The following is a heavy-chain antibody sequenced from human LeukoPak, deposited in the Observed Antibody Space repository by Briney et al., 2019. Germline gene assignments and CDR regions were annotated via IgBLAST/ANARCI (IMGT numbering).Heavy chain of an antibody. CDR2: IYNVGTT. CDR3: ARGEGSNWFDH. J-gene: IGHJ5*02. Sequence: PGGSLRLSCAASGFTVSSNHMSWVRQAPGQGLEWVSIIYNVGTTYYADSVKGRFTIYRDNSKNTMFVQMNSLTADDSGVYYCARGEGSNWFDHWGQGILVTVSS. V-gene: IGHV3-66*01. CDR1: GFTVSSNH.